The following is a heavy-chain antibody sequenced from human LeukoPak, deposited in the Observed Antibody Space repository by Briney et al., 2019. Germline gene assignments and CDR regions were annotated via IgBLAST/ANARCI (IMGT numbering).Heavy chain of an antibody. CDR2: INPNSGGT. Sequence: ASVKVSCKASGYTFTDYYIHWVRQAPGQGLEWMGWINPNSGGTKYAQKFQGRVTMTADTSISTAYMEMSRLTSDDTAVYYCARDAHNGYEFHDWFDPWGQGALVTVSS. CDR3: ARDAHNGYEFHDWFDP. V-gene: IGHV1-2*02. CDR1: GYTFTDYY. D-gene: IGHD5-12*01. J-gene: IGHJ5*02.